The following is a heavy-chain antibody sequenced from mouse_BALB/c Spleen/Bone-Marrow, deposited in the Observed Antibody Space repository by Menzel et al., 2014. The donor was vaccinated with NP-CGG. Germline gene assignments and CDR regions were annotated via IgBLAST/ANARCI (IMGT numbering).Heavy chain of an antibody. V-gene: IGHV1-69*02. Sequence: QVQLQQPGAELVKPGASVKLSCKASGYTFTSYWMHWVKQRPGQGLEWIGEIDPSDSYTNYNQNFKGKATLTVDKSSSTAYMQLSSLTSEDSAVYFCARWLLRYYAMDDWGQGTSVTVSS. CDR1: GYTFTSYW. CDR3: ARWLLRYYAMDD. D-gene: IGHD2-3*01. J-gene: IGHJ4*01. CDR2: IDPSDSYT.